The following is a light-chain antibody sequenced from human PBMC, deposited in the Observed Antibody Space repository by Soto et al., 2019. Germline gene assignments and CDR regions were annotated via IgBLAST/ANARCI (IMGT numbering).Light chain of an antibody. Sequence: DIVMTQSPLSLPVTPGEPASISCRSSQSLLHSNGYNYLDWYLQKPGQSPQLLIYLGSNRASGVPDRFSCSVSGTDFTLKISRVDAEDVGVYYGMQALQTPISFGQGTRLEIK. CDR3: MQALQTPIS. V-gene: IGKV2-28*01. CDR2: LGS. CDR1: QSLLHSNGYNY. J-gene: IGKJ5*01.